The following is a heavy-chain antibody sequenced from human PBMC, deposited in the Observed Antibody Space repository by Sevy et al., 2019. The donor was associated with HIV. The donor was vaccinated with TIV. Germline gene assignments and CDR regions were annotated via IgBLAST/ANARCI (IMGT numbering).Heavy chain of an antibody. D-gene: IGHD2-2*02. Sequence: GGSLRLSCAASGFTFDDYAMHWVRQAPGKGLEWVSGISWNSGSIGYADSVKGRFTISRVNAKNSLYLQMNSLRAEDTALYYCAKAAGGCSSTSCYTDYYYYGMDVWGQGTTVTVSS. CDR3: AKAAGGCSSTSCYTDYYYYGMDV. J-gene: IGHJ6*02. CDR1: GFTFDDYA. CDR2: ISWNSGSI. V-gene: IGHV3-9*01.